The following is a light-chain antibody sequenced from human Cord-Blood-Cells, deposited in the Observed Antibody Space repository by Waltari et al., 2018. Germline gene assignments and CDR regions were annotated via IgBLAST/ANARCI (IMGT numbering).Light chain of an antibody. V-gene: IGKV3-15*01. Sequence: EIVMTQSPATLSLSPGDRATLSCRASQSVSSNLAWYQQKPGQAPRLLIYGASTRATGIPARFSGSGSGTEFTLTISSLQSEDFAVYYCQQYNNWPSTFGQGTKLEIK. J-gene: IGKJ2*01. CDR2: GAS. CDR1: QSVSSN. CDR3: QQYNNWPST.